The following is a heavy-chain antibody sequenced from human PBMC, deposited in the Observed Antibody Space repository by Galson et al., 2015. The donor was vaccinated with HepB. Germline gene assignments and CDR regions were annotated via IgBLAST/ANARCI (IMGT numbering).Heavy chain of an antibody. CDR3: ARVDTAMVNDPYYFDY. V-gene: IGHV5-51*01. CDR1: GYSFTSYW. CDR2: IYPGDSDT. J-gene: IGHJ4*02. Sequence: QSGAEVKKPGESLKISCKGSGYSFTSYWIGWVRQMPGKGLEWMGIIYPGDSDTRYSPSFQGQVTISADKSISTAYLQWSSLKASDTAMYYCARVDTAMVNDPYYFDYWGQGTLVTVSS. D-gene: IGHD5-18*01.